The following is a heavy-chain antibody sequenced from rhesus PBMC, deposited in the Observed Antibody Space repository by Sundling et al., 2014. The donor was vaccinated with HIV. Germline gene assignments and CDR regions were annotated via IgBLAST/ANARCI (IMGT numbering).Heavy chain of an antibody. Sequence: QVQLQESGPGLVKPSETLSLTCAVSGGSISGGYYWSWIRQPPGKGLEWIGGIYSNSESTNYNPSLKSRVTISKDTSKNQFSLKLSSVTAADTAVYYCARVPWIQLQIDYWGQGVLVTVSS. CDR1: GGSISGGYY. CDR2: IYSNSEST. V-gene: IGHV4S13*01. J-gene: IGHJ4*01. CDR3: ARVPWIQLQIDY. D-gene: IGHD5-12*01.